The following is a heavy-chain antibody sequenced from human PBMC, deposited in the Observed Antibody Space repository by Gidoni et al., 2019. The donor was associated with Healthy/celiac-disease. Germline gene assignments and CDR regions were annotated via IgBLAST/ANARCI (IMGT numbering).Heavy chain of an antibody. J-gene: IGHJ5*02. Sequence: QVTLKESGPVLVKPTETLTLTCTVSGFSLSNARMGVSWIRQPPGKALEWLAHLFSNDEKSYSTSLKSRLTISKDTSKSQVVLTMTNMDPVDTATYYCARTGYSSGWYWFDPWGQGTLVTVSS. CDR3: ARTGYSSGWYWFDP. CDR2: LFSNDEK. CDR1: GFSLSNARMG. V-gene: IGHV2-26*01. D-gene: IGHD6-19*01.